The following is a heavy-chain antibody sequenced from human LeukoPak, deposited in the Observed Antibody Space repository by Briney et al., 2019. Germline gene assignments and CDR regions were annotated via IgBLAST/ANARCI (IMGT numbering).Heavy chain of an antibody. CDR3: ATGGSQGLEEDYYGMDV. CDR2: ISYDGSNK. CDR1: GFTFSSYA. D-gene: IGHD5-12*01. Sequence: PGGSLRLSCAASGFTFSSYAMHWVRQAPGKGLEWVAVISYDGSNKYYADSVKGRFTISRDNSKNTLYLQMNSLRAEDTAVYYCATGGSQGLEEDYYGMDVWGQGTTVTVSS. V-gene: IGHV3-30-3*01. J-gene: IGHJ6*02.